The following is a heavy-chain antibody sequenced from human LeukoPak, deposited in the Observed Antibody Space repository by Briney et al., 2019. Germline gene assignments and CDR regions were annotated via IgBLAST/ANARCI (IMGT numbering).Heavy chain of an antibody. V-gene: IGHV3-23*01. CDR2: IGGSGDRT. J-gene: IGHJ6*03. CDR3: AKSGYCTATTCPPRWYYYYMDV. Sequence: GGSLRLSCAASGFTVSNAWMTWVRQAPGKGLEWVSGIGGSGDRTSYADSVKGRFTISRDNFKNTLYLQMNTLRAEDTAVYFCAKSGYCTATTCPPRWYYYYMDVWGKGTTVIVSS. D-gene: IGHD2-2*03. CDR1: GFTVSNAW.